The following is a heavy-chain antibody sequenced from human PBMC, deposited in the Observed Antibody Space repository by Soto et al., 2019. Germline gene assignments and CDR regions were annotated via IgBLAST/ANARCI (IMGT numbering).Heavy chain of an antibody. CDR3: ARYYFYTSGYSNRFDH. CDR1: GGSITSGAYY. J-gene: IGHJ5*02. Sequence: QVQLQESGPGLVKPSQTLSLTCAVSGGSITSGAYYWTWIRQHPGKGLELIAYIDYSGRTYYNPSLKRRVTISVDTSNTQFSMKLSSVTAADTAVYYCARYYFYTSGYSNRFDHWGQGTLVTVSS. V-gene: IGHV4-31*11. CDR2: IDYSGRT. D-gene: IGHD3-22*01.